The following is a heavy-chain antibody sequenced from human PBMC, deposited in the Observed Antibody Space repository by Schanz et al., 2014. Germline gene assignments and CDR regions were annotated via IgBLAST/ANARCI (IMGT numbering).Heavy chain of an antibody. CDR2: ISTYNDNT. D-gene: IGHD1-26*01. Sequence: QVQLVQSGVEVKKPGASVKVSCKASGYTFTTYGISWVRQAPGQGLEWMGWISTYNDNTNYAQKLQGRVTMSTDTSTGTAYMELTSLRSEDTAVYYCARGSYYFDYWGQGTLVTASS. CDR3: ARGSYYFDY. V-gene: IGHV1-18*04. CDR1: GYTFTTYG. J-gene: IGHJ4*02.